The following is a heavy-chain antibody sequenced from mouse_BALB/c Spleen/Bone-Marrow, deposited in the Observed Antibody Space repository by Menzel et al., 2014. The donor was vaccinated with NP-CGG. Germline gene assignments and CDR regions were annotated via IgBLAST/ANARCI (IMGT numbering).Heavy chain of an antibody. V-gene: IGHV5-17*02. D-gene: IGHD4-1*01. Sequence: EVKLVESGGGLVQPGGSRKLSCAASGFTFSSFGMHWVRQAPEKGLEWVAYISSVSSTIYYADTVKGRFTISRGNPKNTLFLQMTSLRSEDTAMYYCTRGGNWDDFDYWGQGTTLTVSS. CDR1: GFTFSSFG. CDR2: ISSVSSTI. CDR3: TRGGNWDDFDY. J-gene: IGHJ2*01.